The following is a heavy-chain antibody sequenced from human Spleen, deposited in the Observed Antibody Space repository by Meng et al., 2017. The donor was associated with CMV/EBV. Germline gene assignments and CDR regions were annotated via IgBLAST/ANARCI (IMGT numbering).Heavy chain of an antibody. V-gene: IGHV1-18*04. D-gene: IGHD2-15*01. CDR2: ISAYNGNT. CDR3: AREDTPGHYYGMDV. Sequence: ASVKVSCKASGGTFSSNAVSWVRQAPGQGLEWMGWISAYNGNTNYAQKLQGRVTMTTDTSTSTAYMELRSLRSDDTAVYYCAREDTPGHYYGMDVWGQGTTVTVSS. J-gene: IGHJ6*02. CDR1: GGTFSSNA.